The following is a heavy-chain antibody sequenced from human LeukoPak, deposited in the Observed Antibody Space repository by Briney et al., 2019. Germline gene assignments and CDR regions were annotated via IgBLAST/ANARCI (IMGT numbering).Heavy chain of an antibody. Sequence: ESGPTLVKPTQTLTLTCTFSGFSLSTSGVGVGWIRQPPGKALEWLTVISWNDDKRYSPVLKSRLTITTDTSKNQVDLTITNMDPVDTATYYCPHRGDITMVRGVSPIRGWFDPWGQGTLVTVSS. CDR3: PHRGDITMVRGVSPIRGWFDP. D-gene: IGHD3-10*01. V-gene: IGHV2-5*01. CDR2: ISWNDDK. CDR1: GFSLSTSGVG. J-gene: IGHJ5*02.